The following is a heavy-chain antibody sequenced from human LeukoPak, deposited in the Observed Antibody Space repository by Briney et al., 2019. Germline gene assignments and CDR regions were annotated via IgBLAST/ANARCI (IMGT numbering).Heavy chain of an antibody. J-gene: IGHJ5*01. V-gene: IGHV3-23*01. CDR2: ISGSGGST. CDR1: GFTFSSYA. CDR3: AQDSANSELRYCSSTDCSLDS. Sequence: PGGSLRLSCAASGFTFSSYAMSWVRQAPGKGLEWVSTISGSGGSTYYADSVRGRFTISRDNSKNTLYLQMGRLRAEDTAVYYCAQDSANSELRYCSSTDCSLDSWGQGTLVTVSS. D-gene: IGHD2-2*01.